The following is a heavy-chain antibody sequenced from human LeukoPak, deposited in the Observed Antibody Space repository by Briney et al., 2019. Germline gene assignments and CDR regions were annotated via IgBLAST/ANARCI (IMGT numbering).Heavy chain of an antibody. V-gene: IGHV5-51*01. CDR2: IYPGDSDT. D-gene: IGHD4-17*01. Sequence: GESLKISCKGSGYSFTSYWIGWVRQMPGKGLEWMGIIYPGDSDTRYGPSFQGQVTILADKSISTAYLQWSSLKASDTAMYYCARPANPVTTGIFDYWGQGTLVTVSS. J-gene: IGHJ4*02. CDR3: ARPANPVTTGIFDY. CDR1: GYSFTSYW.